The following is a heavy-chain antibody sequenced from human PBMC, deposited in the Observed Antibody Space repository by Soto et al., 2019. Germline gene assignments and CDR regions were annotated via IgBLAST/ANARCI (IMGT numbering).Heavy chain of an antibody. CDR3: AKSLAVAAGWFDP. CDR1: GFTFNTYG. Sequence: GGSLRLSCAASGFTFNTYGMHWVRQAPGKGLEWVAFISYDGSNEYYADSVKGRFTISRDNSKNAVFLQMNSLRGEDTAVYYCAKSLAVAAGWFDPWGQGALVTVSS. J-gene: IGHJ5*02. D-gene: IGHD6-19*01. CDR2: ISYDGSNE. V-gene: IGHV3-30*18.